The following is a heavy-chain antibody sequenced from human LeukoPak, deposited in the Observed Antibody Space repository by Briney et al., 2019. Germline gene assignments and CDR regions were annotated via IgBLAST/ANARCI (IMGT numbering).Heavy chain of an antibody. CDR3: ARDPGRNNWFDP. D-gene: IGHD7-27*01. CDR1: GFTFSSYW. J-gene: IGHJ5*02. Sequence: GGSLRLSCAASGFTFSSYWMYWVSQAPGKGLVWVSRINSDGRSTSYADSVKGRFTISRDNAKNTLYLQMNSLRAEDTAVYSCARDPGRNNWFDPWGQGTLVTVSS. CDR2: INSDGRST. V-gene: IGHV3-74*01.